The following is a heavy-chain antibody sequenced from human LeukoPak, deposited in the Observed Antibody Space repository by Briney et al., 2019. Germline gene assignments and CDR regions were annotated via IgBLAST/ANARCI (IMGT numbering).Heavy chain of an antibody. V-gene: IGHV4-34*01. CDR3: ARDMGYSYGN. CDR2: INHSGST. CDR1: GGSFSGYY. Sequence: PSETLSLICAVYGGSFSGYYWSWIRQPPGKGLEWIGEINHSGSTNYNPSLKSRVTISVDTSKNQFSLKLSSVTAADTAVYYCARDMGYSYGNWGQGTLVTVSS. J-gene: IGHJ4*02. D-gene: IGHD5-18*01.